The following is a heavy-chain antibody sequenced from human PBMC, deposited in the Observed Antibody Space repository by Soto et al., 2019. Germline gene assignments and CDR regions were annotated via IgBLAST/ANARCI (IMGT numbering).Heavy chain of an antibody. V-gene: IGHV1-18*01. Sequence: QVHLVQSGAEVKKPGASVNVSCKTSGYTFTRNGISWVRQAPGQGLEWMGWISPNSGNTRYAQKLQDRVIITTDTSTSTAYIELRGLRPDDTAVYYCVKDRDSNSWPSRDVWGPGTTVTVSS. CDR1: GYTFTRNG. D-gene: IGHD3-22*01. CDR3: VKDRDSNSWPSRDV. CDR2: ISPNSGNT. J-gene: IGHJ6*02.